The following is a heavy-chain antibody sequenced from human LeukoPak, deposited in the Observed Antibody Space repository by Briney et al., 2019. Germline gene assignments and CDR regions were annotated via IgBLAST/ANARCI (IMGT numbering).Heavy chain of an antibody. Sequence: AGGSLRLSCAASGFTFSSYAMSWVRQAPGKGLEWVSAISGSGGSTYYADSVKGRFTISRDNTKNTLYLQMNSLRSDDTAVYYCARSVGIGYSGYDSWGQGTLVTVSS. CDR2: ISGSGGST. CDR1: GFTFSSYA. D-gene: IGHD5-12*01. CDR3: ARSVGIGYSGYDS. J-gene: IGHJ4*02. V-gene: IGHV3-23*01.